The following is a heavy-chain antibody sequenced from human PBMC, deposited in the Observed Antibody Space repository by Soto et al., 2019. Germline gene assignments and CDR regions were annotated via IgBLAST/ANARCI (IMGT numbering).Heavy chain of an antibody. Sequence: ASVKVSCKASGYTFATYGISWVRQAPGQGLEWMGWITPVNGDTNYAQKFQGRVTLTTETSTSTAYMEVRTLRSDDTAAYYCASLPPCSGVFCFPRPLAYWGQGTRVPVSS. CDR3: ASLPPCSGVFCFPRPLAY. J-gene: IGHJ4*02. D-gene: IGHD2-15*01. CDR2: ITPVNGDT. CDR1: GYTFATYG. V-gene: IGHV1-18*01.